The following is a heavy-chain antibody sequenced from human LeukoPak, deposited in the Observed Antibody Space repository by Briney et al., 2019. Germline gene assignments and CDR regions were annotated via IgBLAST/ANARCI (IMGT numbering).Heavy chain of an antibody. CDR1: GYGFTSYC. Sequence: GESLQISSNGSGYGFTSYCIGCVRQMPRKGLEWMGIIYPGDSDTRYSPYFHGRVTISADKYISTAYLQWSSLKDSDTAMYYCARLPPSYGNGDDAFDIWGQGTMVSVCS. V-gene: IGHV5-51*01. CDR3: ARLPPSYGNGDDAFDI. J-gene: IGHJ3*02. CDR2: IYPGDSDT. D-gene: IGHD5-18*01.